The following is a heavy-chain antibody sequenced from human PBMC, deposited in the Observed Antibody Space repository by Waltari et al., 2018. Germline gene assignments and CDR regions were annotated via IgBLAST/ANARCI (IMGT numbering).Heavy chain of an antibody. Sequence: QVQLVQSGAEVKKPGASVKVSCKASGYTFTSYAMHWVRQAPGQRLEWMGWINAGNGNKKDSQKFQGRVTITRDTSASTAYMELSSLRSEDTAVYYCARDIAEYSSSAGDYWGQGTLVTVSS. D-gene: IGHD6-6*01. CDR2: INAGNGNK. CDR1: GYTFTSYA. J-gene: IGHJ4*02. CDR3: ARDIAEYSSSAGDY. V-gene: IGHV1-3*01.